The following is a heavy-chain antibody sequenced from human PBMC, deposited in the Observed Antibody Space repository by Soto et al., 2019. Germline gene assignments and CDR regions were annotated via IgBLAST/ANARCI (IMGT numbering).Heavy chain of an antibody. J-gene: IGHJ6*02. CDR3: ARGSFGALGV. CDR1: GGSISSYY. D-gene: IGHD3-10*01. V-gene: IGHV4-59*01. Sequence: QVQLQESGPGLVKPSETLSLTCTVSGGSISSYYWSWIRQPPGKGLEWIGYIYYSGSTNYNSSLKSRVTISGDTSKNQFSLKLSSVTAADTAVYYCARGSFGALGVWGQGTTVTVSS. CDR2: IYYSGST.